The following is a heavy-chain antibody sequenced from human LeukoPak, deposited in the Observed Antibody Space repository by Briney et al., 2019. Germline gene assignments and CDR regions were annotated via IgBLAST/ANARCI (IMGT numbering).Heavy chain of an antibody. CDR1: GFTFDDYA. J-gene: IGHJ4*02. CDR2: ISWDGGST. Sequence: GGSLRLSCAASGFTFDDYAMHWVRQAPGKGLEWVSLISWDGGSTYYADSVKGRFIISRDNSKNTLYVQMNRLRAEDTAVYYCAKDSERITIFGEPFDYWGQGTLVTVSS. V-gene: IGHV3-43D*03. CDR3: AKDSERITIFGEPFDY. D-gene: IGHD3-3*01.